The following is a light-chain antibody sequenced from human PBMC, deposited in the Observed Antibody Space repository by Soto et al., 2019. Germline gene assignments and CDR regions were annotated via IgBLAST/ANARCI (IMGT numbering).Light chain of an antibody. V-gene: IGKV3-20*01. Sequence: EIVLTQSPGTLSFSPGERSTLSCRGIQSVSSSYLAGYQQKPGQAPRLLIYGASSRATGIPDRFSGSGSGTDFTLTISRLEPEDFAVYYCQQYGSSRTWTFGQGTKVDI. J-gene: IGKJ1*01. CDR2: GAS. CDR3: QQYGSSRTWT. CDR1: QSVSSSY.